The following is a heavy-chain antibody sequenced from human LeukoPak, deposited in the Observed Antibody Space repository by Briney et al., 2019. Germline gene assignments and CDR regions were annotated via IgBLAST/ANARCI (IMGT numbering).Heavy chain of an antibody. CDR2: ISAYNGNT. D-gene: IGHD3-10*01. J-gene: IGHJ4*02. V-gene: IGHV1-18*01. CDR1: GYTFTSYG. Sequence: GASVKVSCKASGYTFTSYGISWVRQAPGQGLEWMGWISAYNGNTNYAQKLQGRVTMTTDTSTSTAYMELRSLRSDDTAVYYCAREFPSMVRGVMGEGYWGQGTLVTVSS. CDR3: AREFPSMVRGVMGEGY.